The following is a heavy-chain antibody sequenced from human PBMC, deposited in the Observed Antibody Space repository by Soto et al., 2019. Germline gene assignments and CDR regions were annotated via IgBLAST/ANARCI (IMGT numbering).Heavy chain of an antibody. D-gene: IGHD3-22*01. J-gene: IGHJ5*02. CDR3: AREANLSSGRYLKRGWPDWFDP. Sequence: TGGSLRLSCAASGFTFSSYSMNWVRQAPGKGLEWVSYISSSSSTIYYADSVKGRFTISRDNAKNSLYLQMNSLRDEDTAVYYCAREANLSSGRYLKRGWPDWFDPWGQGTLVTVSS. CDR1: GFTFSSYS. V-gene: IGHV3-48*02. CDR2: ISSSSSTI.